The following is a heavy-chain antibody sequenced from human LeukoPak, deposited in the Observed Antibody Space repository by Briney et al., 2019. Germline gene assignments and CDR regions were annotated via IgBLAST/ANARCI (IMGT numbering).Heavy chain of an antibody. Sequence: GASVRVSCKASGYTFTSYAMHWVRQAPGQRLEWVGWINAGNGNTKYSQKFQGRVTITRDTSASTAYMELSSLRSEDTAVYYCARIGNYYYGMDVWGQGTTVTVSS. CDR2: INAGNGNT. CDR3: ARIGNYYYGMDV. V-gene: IGHV1-3*01. CDR1: GYTFTSYA. J-gene: IGHJ6*02.